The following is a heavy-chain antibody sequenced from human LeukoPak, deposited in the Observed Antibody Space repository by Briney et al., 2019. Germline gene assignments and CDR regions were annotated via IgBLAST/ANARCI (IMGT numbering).Heavy chain of an antibody. D-gene: IGHD2-2*01. CDR2: IYYSGST. V-gene: IGHV4-59*01. Sequence: SEILSLTCSVSGGSISSYYWSWIRQPPGKGLEWIGYIYYSGSTNYNPSLKSRVTISVDTSKNQFSLKLSSVTAADTAVYYCATGGAKSAAMTYWGQGTLVTVSS. J-gene: IGHJ4*02. CDR3: ATGGAKSAAMTY. CDR1: GGSISSYY.